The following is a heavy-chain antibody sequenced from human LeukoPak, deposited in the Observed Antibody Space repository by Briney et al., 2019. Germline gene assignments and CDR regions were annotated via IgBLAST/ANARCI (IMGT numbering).Heavy chain of an antibody. V-gene: IGHV3-66*02. D-gene: IGHD3-22*01. CDR1: GFTVSSNY. CDR2: IYSGGST. J-gene: IGHJ4*02. Sequence: GGSLRLSCAASGFTVSSNYMSWVRQAPGKGLGWVSVIYSGGSTYYADCVKGRFTISRDNSKNTLYLQMNRLRAEDTAGYYCASARQYYYDRSGYDYWGEGTLVTVAS. CDR3: ASARQYYYDRSGYDY.